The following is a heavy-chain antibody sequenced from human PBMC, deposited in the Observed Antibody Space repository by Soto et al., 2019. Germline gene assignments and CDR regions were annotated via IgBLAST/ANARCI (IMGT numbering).Heavy chain of an antibody. CDR3: ASRSATVLSLTY. Sequence: GGSLRLSCAVSGFAFSSHAMSWVRQAPGKGLEWVSSITAGGYSTYYADSVKGRFAISRDNSKNTLYLQMNSLRAEDTAVYYCASRSATVLSLTYWGPGTQVTVS. J-gene: IGHJ4*02. CDR1: GFAFSSHA. CDR2: ITAGGYST. D-gene: IGHD2-8*01. V-gene: IGHV3-23*01.